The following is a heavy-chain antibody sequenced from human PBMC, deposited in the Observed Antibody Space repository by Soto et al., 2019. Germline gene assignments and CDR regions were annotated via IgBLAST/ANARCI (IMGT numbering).Heavy chain of an antibody. D-gene: IGHD4-17*01. CDR3: ARHDYGDGNPYYYYGMDV. J-gene: IGHJ6*02. V-gene: IGHV4-39*01. CDR1: GGSISSSSYY. Sequence: SETLSLTCSVSGGSISSSSYYWGWIRQPPGKGLEWIGSIYYSGSTYYNPSLKSRVTISVDTSKNQFSLKLSSVTAADTAVYYCARHDYGDGNPYYYYGMDVWGQGTTVTVSS. CDR2: IYYSGST.